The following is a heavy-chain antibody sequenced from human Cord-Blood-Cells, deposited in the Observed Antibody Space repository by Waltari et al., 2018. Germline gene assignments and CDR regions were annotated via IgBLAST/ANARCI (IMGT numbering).Heavy chain of an antibody. CDR3: ASNPLKATIFGVVDY. CDR2: INSDGRST. D-gene: IGHD3-3*01. J-gene: IGHJ4*02. CDR1: GFTFSSYW. Sequence: EVQLVESGGGLVQPGGSLRLSCAASGFTFSSYWMHWVRQAPGEGLVGVSGINSDGRSTSYADSVKGRFTISRDNAKNPLYLQMNSLRAEDTAVYYCASNPLKATIFGVVDYWGQGTLVTVSS. V-gene: IGHV3-74*01.